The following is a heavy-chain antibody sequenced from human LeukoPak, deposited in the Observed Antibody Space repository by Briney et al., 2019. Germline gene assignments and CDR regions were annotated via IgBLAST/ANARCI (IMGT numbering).Heavy chain of an antibody. D-gene: IGHD1-26*01. CDR1: GGSTSSYY. CDR2: IYYSGST. Sequence: SETLSLTCTVSGGSTSSYYWSWIRQPPGKGLEWIGYIYYSGSTNYSPSLKSRVTISVDTSKNQFSLKLSSVTAADTAVYYCAREGGGYYLDAFDIWGQGTMVTVSS. CDR3: AREGGGYYLDAFDI. J-gene: IGHJ3*02. V-gene: IGHV4-59*01.